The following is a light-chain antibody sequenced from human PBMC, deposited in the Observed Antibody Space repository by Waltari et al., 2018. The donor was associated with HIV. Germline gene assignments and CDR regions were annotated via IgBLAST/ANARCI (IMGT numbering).Light chain of an antibody. CDR3: QHYNFYPFT. Sequence: DIQMTQSPSAMSASVGDRVTITCRASHDIDNYLAWFQQKAGKAPKSLIYGASILQSGVPSKFRGSGSGSHFTLTINNLQPEDVATYFCQHYNFYPFTFGPGTKV. J-gene: IGKJ3*01. CDR2: GAS. V-gene: IGKV1-16*02. CDR1: HDIDNY.